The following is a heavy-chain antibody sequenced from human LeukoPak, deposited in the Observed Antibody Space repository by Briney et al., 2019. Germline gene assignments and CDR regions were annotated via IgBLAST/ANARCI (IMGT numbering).Heavy chain of an antibody. Sequence: GESLRLSCAASGFTFSSYSMNWVRQAPGKGLEWVSSISSSSSYIYYADSVKGRFTISRDNAKNPLYLQMNSLRAEDTAVYYCARSRGWYDYYYGMDVWGQGTTVTVSS. D-gene: IGHD6-19*01. CDR2: ISSSSSYI. CDR3: ARSRGWYDYYYGMDV. CDR1: GFTFSSYS. V-gene: IGHV3-21*01. J-gene: IGHJ6*02.